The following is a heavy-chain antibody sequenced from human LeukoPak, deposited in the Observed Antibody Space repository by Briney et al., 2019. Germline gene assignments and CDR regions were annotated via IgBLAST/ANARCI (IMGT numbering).Heavy chain of an antibody. J-gene: IGHJ4*02. CDR1: GFTFSSYG. CDR2: IIISGSST. CDR3: ATKTAFDY. Sequence: GGTLRLSCAASGFTFSSYGMSWVRQAPGKGLEWVSTIIISGSSTYYADSVKGRFTISRDNSKNTLYLQMSSLRAEDTAVYFCATKTAFDYWGQGTLVTVSS. D-gene: IGHD5-18*01. V-gene: IGHV3-23*01.